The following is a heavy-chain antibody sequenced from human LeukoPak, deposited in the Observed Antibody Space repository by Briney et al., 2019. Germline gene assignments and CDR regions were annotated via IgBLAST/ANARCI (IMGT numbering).Heavy chain of an antibody. CDR2: IRNIAKSYST. CDR3: ARAYSYGPFDY. V-gene: IGHV3-72*01. J-gene: IGHJ4*02. CDR1: GFMFSDYY. D-gene: IGHD5-18*01. Sequence: RGSPRLSCAASGFMFSDYYMDWVLQAPGKWLEWVGRIRNIAKSYSTHYAASVKGRFTISRDDSKNSLYLQMDSLKTEDTAVYYCARAYSYGPFDYWGQGSLVTVSS.